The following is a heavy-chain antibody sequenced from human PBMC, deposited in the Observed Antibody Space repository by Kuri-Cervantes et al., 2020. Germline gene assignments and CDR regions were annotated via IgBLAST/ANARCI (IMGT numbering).Heavy chain of an antibody. CDR1: GYTFTGYY. CDR3: ARVAVAGTWDY. Sequence: ASVKVSCKASGYTFTGYYMHWVRQAPGQGLEWMGWINPNSGDTNYAQKFQGRVTMTRDTSISTAYMELSRLRSDDTAVYYCARVAVAGTWDYWGQGTLVTVSS. J-gene: IGHJ4*02. D-gene: IGHD6-19*01. V-gene: IGHV1-2*02. CDR2: INPNSGDT.